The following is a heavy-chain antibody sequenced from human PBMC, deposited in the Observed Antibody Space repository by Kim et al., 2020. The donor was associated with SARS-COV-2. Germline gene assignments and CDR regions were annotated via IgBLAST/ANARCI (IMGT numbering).Heavy chain of an antibody. CDR3: GRDRQNGAFGAIDI. J-gene: IGHJ3*02. D-gene: IGHD1-26*01. CDR2: IWYDGSNE. CDR1: GFTFRSYG. Sequence: GGSLRLSCGASGFTFRSYGMHWVRQAPGKGLDWVASIWYDGSNEYHADSVKGRFTIPRDNSKNTLYLQMNSLRVEDTAVFYCGRDRQNGAFGAIDIWGQGTMVTVSS. V-gene: IGHV3-33*01.